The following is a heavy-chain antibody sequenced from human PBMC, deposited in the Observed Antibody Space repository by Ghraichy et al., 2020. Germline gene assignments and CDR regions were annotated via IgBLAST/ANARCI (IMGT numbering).Heavy chain of an antibody. CDR1: GDSLYSDSRA. Sequence: SQTLSLTCAITGDSLYSDSRAWNWIRQSPSRGLEWLGRTFYRSRWILDYAVSVKSRIIISADATKNQFSLQLNSVTPEDTAVYYCSRGRVDYYAMDVWGQGTTVTVSS. J-gene: IGHJ6*02. V-gene: IGHV6-1*01. CDR2: TFYRSRWIL. CDR3: SRGRVDYYAMDV.